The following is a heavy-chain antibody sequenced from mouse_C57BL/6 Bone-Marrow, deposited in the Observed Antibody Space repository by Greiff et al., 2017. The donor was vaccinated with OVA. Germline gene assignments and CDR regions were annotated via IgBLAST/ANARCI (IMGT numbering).Heavy chain of an antibody. CDR3: ARTGIYYYGRDY. Sequence: QVQLQQPGAELVRPGTSVKLSCKASGYTFTSYWMHWVKQRPGQGLEWIGVIDPSDSYTNYNQKFKGKATLTEDTSSSTAYMQLSSLTSEDSAVYYCARTGIYYYGRDYWGQGTSVTVSS. J-gene: IGHJ4*01. CDR1: GYTFTSYW. CDR2: IDPSDSYT. V-gene: IGHV1-59*01.